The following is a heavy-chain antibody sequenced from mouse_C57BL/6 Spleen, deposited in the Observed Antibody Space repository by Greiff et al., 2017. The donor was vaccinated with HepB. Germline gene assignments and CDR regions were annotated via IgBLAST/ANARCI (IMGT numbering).Heavy chain of an antibody. D-gene: IGHD4-1*01. CDR1: GYTFTSYW. Sequence: VQLQQPGAELVMPGASVKLSCKASGYTFTSYWMHWVKQRPGQGLEWIGEIDPSDSYTNYNQKFKGKSTLTVDKSSSTAYMQLSSLTSEDSAVYYCARSRNWNAMDYWGQGTSVTVSS. CDR3: ARSRNWNAMDY. V-gene: IGHV1-69*01. CDR2: IDPSDSYT. J-gene: IGHJ4*01.